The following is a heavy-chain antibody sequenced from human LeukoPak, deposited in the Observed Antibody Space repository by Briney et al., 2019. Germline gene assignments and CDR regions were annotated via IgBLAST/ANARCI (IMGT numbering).Heavy chain of an antibody. V-gene: IGHV3-53*01. Sequence: GGSLRLSCAASGFTVSSNYMTWVRQAPGKGLEWVSVIYTGGSTYYADSVKGRFTISRDNSKNTLYLQMNSLRAEDTAVYYCARDYGSGTYYNLGMDVWGQGTTVTVSS. CDR1: GFTVSSNY. CDR3: ARDYGSGTYYNLGMDV. CDR2: IYTGGST. D-gene: IGHD3-10*01. J-gene: IGHJ6*02.